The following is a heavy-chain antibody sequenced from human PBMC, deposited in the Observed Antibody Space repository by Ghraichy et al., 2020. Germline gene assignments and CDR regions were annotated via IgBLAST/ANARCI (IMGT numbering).Heavy chain of an antibody. CDR3: VREERGSGDY. V-gene: IGHV3-33*01. D-gene: IGHD3-10*01. Sequence: GESLNISCAASGFSFTTSGMHWVRQAPGKGLEWVAVIWSDGTNINYADSVKGRFTIPRDNSKNTLYLQMNSLRAEDTAVYYCVREERGSGDYWGQGTLVTVSS. CDR1: GFSFTTSG. J-gene: IGHJ4*02. CDR2: IWSDGTNI.